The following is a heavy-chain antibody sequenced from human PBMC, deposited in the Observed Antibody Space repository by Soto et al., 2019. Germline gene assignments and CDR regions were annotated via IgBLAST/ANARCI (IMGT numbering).Heavy chain of an antibody. CDR2: ISEDGSEK. J-gene: IGHJ4*02. Sequence: PVGSLRLSGAASGFTFNSYWMYWVRQAPGKGLEWVASISEDGSEKYLADSLKGRFTISRDNARNSLYLQMNSLRAEDTAVYYCARDRGYNAFDYWGQGALVTVSS. D-gene: IGHD1-20*01. V-gene: IGHV3-7*01. CDR3: ARDRGYNAFDY. CDR1: GFTFNSYW.